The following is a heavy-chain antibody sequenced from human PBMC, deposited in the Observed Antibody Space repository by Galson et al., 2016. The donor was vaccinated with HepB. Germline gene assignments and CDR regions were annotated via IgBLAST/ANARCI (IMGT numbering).Heavy chain of an antibody. J-gene: IGHJ5*02. Sequence: ETLSLTCTVSGGSISSSGYYWAWIRQPPGKGLEWIASISYSGSSNYNPSPQSRVTISVDASKNQFPLKLSSVTAADTALYYCARRLAGDYDFSRGYQNWFDPWGQGTLATVSS. CDR1: GGSISSSGYY. D-gene: IGHD3-3*01. V-gene: IGHV4-39*01. CDR2: ISYSGSS. CDR3: ARRLAGDYDFSRGYQNWFDP.